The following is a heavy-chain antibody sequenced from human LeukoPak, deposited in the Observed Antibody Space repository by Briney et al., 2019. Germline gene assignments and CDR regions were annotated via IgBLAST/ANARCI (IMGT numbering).Heavy chain of an antibody. CDR2: IWYDGTHK. V-gene: IGHV3-33*01. CDR3: ARDGRSRGRGQLGAFDV. CDR1: GVTFGFYG. J-gene: IGHJ3*01. D-gene: IGHD2-2*01. Sequence: GGSLRLSCAASGVTFGFYGMHWVRQAPGKGLEWVALIWYDGTHKFHTDSVKGRFTISRDNSKNTLYLQMNSLRAEDTAVYYCARDGRSRGRGQLGAFDVWGQGTMVSVSS.